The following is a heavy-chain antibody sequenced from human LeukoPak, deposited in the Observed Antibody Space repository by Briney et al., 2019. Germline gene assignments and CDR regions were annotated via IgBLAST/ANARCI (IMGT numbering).Heavy chain of an antibody. D-gene: IGHD3/OR15-3a*01. CDR1: GFTFSNAW. V-gene: IGHV3-15*01. CDR2: IRSKTDGGTI. Sequence: GGSLRLSCAASGFTFSNAWMSWVRQAPGMGLDWVGRIRSKTDGGTIDYAAPVKGRFVISRDDSRDTLYLQMNSLRIGDTAMYYCTTWTDLYDYWGQGILVTVSP. CDR3: TTWTDLYDY. J-gene: IGHJ4*02.